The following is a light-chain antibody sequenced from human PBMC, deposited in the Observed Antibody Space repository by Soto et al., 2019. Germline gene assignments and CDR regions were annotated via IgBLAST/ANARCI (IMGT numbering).Light chain of an antibody. CDR1: QSVRSN. J-gene: IGKJ2*01. CDR2: GAS. Sequence: EIVMTQSPATLSVSPGERATLSCRASQSVRSNLAWYQQKPGQAPRLLISGASTRATGIPARFSGSGSGTEFTLTISSLQSEDFAVYYCQQYNDWPPYTFGQGTKLEIK. CDR3: QQYNDWPPYT. V-gene: IGKV3-15*01.